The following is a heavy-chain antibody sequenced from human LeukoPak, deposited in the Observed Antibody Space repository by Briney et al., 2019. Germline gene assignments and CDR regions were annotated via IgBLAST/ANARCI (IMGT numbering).Heavy chain of an antibody. Sequence: GGSLRLSCAASGFTFSNAWTNWVRQAPGKGLEWVGRIKSKTDGGTTDYAAPGKGRFTISRDDSENTVYLQMDSLKTEDTAVYYCSTGGYYIDYWGQGTLVTVSS. V-gene: IGHV3-15*01. D-gene: IGHD3-3*01. J-gene: IGHJ4*02. CDR2: IKSKTDGGTT. CDR1: GFTFSNAW. CDR3: STGGYYIDY.